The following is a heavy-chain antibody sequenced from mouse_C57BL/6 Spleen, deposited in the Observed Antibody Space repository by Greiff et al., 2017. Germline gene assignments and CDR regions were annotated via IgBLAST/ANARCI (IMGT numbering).Heavy chain of an antibody. CDR3: TRRIGWGWDVYFDV. Sequence: VQVVESGAELVRPGASVTLSCKASGYTFTDYEMHWVKQTPVHGLEWIGAIDPETGGTAYNQKFKGKAILTADKSSSTAYMELRSLTAEDSAVYYCTRRIGWGWDVYFDVWGTGTTVTVAS. CDR2: IDPETGGT. V-gene: IGHV1-15*01. J-gene: IGHJ1*03. CDR1: GYTFTDYE. D-gene: IGHD4-1*01.